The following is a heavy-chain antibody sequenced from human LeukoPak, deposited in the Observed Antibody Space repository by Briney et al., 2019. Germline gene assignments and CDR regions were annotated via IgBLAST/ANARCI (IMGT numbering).Heavy chain of an antibody. CDR1: GYRFTGDY. Sequence: ASVKDSCKASGYRFTGDYMHWVRQAAGQGLEWMGWINPNSGGTNYAQKFQGRVTMTRDTSISTAYMELSRLRSDDAAVYYCARDRGSGSIGCWFDPWGQGTLVTVSS. D-gene: IGHD1-26*01. J-gene: IGHJ5*02. V-gene: IGHV1-2*02. CDR3: ARDRGSGSIGCWFDP. CDR2: INPNSGGT.